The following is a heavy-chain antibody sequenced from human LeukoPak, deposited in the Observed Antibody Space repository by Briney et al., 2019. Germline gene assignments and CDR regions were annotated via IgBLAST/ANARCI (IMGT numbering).Heavy chain of an antibody. CDR3: ARGESDCSGARCYFNDAFDV. V-gene: IGHV5-10-1*01. CDR1: GHSFTNYW. CDR2: LDPSDSYT. Sequence: GESLKISCKDSGHSFTNYWINWVRQMPGKGLEWMGRLDPSDSYTNYSPSFQGHVTISADRSISTAYLQWSSLKATDTAMYYCARGESDCSGARCYFNDAFDVWGHGTMVTVSS. J-gene: IGHJ3*01. D-gene: IGHD2-15*01.